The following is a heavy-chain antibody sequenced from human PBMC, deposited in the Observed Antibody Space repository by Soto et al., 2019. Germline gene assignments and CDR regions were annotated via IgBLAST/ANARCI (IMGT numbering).Heavy chain of an antibody. J-gene: IGHJ6*02. CDR1: VFTFSSYG. Sequence: PGESLRPSCAASVFTFSSYGMHWFRQAPGKGLEWVAVISYDGSNKYYADSVKGRFTISRDNSKNTLYLQMNSLRAEDTALYYCAKDLWLLSPSYYYGMDVWGQGTTVTVSS. V-gene: IGHV3-30*18. CDR2: ISYDGSNK. D-gene: IGHD3-3*01. CDR3: AKDLWLLSPSYYYGMDV.